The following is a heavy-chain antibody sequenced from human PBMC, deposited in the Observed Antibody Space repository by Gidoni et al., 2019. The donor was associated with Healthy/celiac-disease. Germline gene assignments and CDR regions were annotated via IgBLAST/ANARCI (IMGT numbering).Heavy chain of an antibody. J-gene: IGHJ4*02. V-gene: IGHV3-7*01. D-gene: IGHD6-25*01. CDR3: ARFAAPAFDY. Sequence: EVQLVESGGGWVKPGGSLSLSCEASGFTFSSYCMSWVRQAPGKGLEWVANIKQDGSEKYYVDSVKGRFTISRDNDKNSLYLQMNSLRAEDTAVYYCARFAAPAFDYWGQRTLATVSS. CDR2: IKQDGSEK. CDR1: GFTFSSYC.